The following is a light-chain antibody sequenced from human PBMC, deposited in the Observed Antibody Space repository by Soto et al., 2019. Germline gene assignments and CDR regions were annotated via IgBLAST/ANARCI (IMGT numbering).Light chain of an antibody. V-gene: IGLV2-14*01. Sequence: QSALTQPASVSGSPGQSITISCTGTSSDVGGYNYVSWYQQHPGKPPKLMIYEVSNWPSGVSNRFSGSKSGNTASLTISGLQAEDEADYYCSSYTSSSPVVFGGGTKVTVL. CDR1: SSDVGGYNY. CDR3: SSYTSSSPVV. J-gene: IGLJ2*01. CDR2: EVS.